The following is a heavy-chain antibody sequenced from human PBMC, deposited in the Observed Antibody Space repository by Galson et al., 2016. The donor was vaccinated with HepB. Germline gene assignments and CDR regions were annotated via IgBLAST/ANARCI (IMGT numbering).Heavy chain of an antibody. CDR1: GYTFTTYY. CDR2: INPNGGST. Sequence: SVKVSCKALGYTFTTYYIHWIRQAPGQGLEWMGIINPNGGSTTFAQRFQGRVTMTRDTSTSTVYIDLSSLRSEDTAVYYCARGYCSATDCYAGLGLDVWGQGTRSSSP. J-gene: IGHJ6*02. CDR3: ARGYCSATDCYAGLGLDV. D-gene: IGHD2-2*01. V-gene: IGHV1-46*01.